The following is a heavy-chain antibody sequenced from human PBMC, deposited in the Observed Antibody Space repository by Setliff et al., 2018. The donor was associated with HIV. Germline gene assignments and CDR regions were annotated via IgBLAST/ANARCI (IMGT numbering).Heavy chain of an antibody. CDR2: VSAYNGDT. D-gene: IGHD1-1*01. V-gene: IGHV1-18*01. Sequence: ASVKVSCKASNYTFTSFGISWVRQAPGQGLEWMGWVSAYNGDTTYAPRLQGRVTMTTDTATNTAYMELRSLKSDDTAVYFCARGINWFAPFDYWGQGTLVTVSS. CDR1: NYTFTSFG. CDR3: ARGINWFAPFDY. J-gene: IGHJ4*01.